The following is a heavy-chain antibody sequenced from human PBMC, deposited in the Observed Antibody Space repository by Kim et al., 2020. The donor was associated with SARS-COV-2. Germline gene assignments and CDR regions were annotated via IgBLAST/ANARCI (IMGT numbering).Heavy chain of an antibody. J-gene: IGHJ6*02. CDR3: AKDVGYFAWLSGMDV. Sequence: DSLKGRFTISSDNSKNTLYLQMNSLRAEYTALYYCAKDVGYFAWLSGMDVWGQWSTVTVSS. V-gene: IGHV3-23*01. D-gene: IGHD3-9*01.